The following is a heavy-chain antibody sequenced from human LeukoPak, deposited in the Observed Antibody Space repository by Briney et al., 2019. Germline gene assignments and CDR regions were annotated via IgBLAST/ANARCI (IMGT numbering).Heavy chain of an antibody. J-gene: IGHJ6*03. D-gene: IGHD3-10*01. CDR3: ARGPSITMVRGGQWYYYMDV. CDR2: INPSGGST. V-gene: IGHV1-46*01. CDR1: GYTFTSYG. Sequence: RASVKVSCKASGYTFTSYGISWVRQAPGQGLEWMGLINPSGGSTNYAQKFQGRVTMTRDTSTSTVYMELSSLRSEDTAVYYCARGPSITMVRGGQWYYYMDVWGKGTTVTISS.